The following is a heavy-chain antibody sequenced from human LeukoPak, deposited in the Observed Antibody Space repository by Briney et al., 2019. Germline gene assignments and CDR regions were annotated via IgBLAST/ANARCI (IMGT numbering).Heavy chain of an antibody. CDR1: GYFISSGYF. CDR2: IYHSGST. CDR3: ARGREQLVL. J-gene: IGHJ4*02. D-gene: IGHD6-13*01. Sequence: SETLSLTCTVSGYFISSGYFWGWIRQPPGKGLEWVGSIYHSGSTYYNPSLKSRVTISVDTSKNQFSLKLSSVTAADTAVYYCARGREQLVLWGQGTLVTVSS. V-gene: IGHV4-38-2*02.